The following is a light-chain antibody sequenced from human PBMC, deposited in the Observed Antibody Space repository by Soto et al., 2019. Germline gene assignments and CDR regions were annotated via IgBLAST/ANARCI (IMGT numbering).Light chain of an antibody. CDR3: QQYGSSPQT. V-gene: IGKV3-20*01. Sequence: EIVWTQSPGTLSLSPGERATLSCRARQSVSSSYLAWYQQKPGQAPRLLIYGASSRATGIPDRFSGSGSGTDFTLTISRLEPEDFAVYYCQQYGSSPQTFGQGTKVEIK. CDR2: GAS. CDR1: QSVSSSY. J-gene: IGKJ1*01.